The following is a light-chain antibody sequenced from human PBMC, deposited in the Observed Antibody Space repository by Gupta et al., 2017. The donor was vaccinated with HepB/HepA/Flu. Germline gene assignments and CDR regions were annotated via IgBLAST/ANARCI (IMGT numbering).Light chain of an antibody. V-gene: IGKV3-11*01. CDR3: QQRSNGLT. J-gene: IGKJ4*01. CDR1: QSVSSD. Sequence: EIVLTQSPATLSLSPGERATLSCRASQSVSSDLAWYQQKPGQAPRPLIYDASNRATGIPARFSGSGSGTDFTLTISSLEPEDFAVYYCQQRSNGLTFGGGTKVEIK. CDR2: DAS.